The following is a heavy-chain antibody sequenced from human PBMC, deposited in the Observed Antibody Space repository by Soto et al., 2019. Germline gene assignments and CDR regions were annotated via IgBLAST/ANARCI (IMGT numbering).Heavy chain of an antibody. Sequence: GGAPRLSCESSGFTLSRHALTLVRPAPGKGPEWVSTVTADGGTYYADSVKGRFAMSRDTSENTLYLQMNSLGAEDTAAYYCAPHVSCSGGSCQYDAFAIRGQGTMVTVSS. D-gene: IGHD2-15*01. CDR2: VTADGGT. V-gene: IGHV3-23*01. J-gene: IGHJ3*02. CDR3: APHVSCSGGSCQYDAFAI. CDR1: GFTLSRHA.